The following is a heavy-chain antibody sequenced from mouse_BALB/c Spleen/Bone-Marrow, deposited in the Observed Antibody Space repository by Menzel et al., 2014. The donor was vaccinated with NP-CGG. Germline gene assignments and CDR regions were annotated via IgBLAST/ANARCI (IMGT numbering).Heavy chain of an antibody. Sequence: VQLQQSGAELVRSGASVKLSCTASGFNIKDYYMHWVKQRPEQGLEWIGWIDPENGDTEYAPKFQGKATMTADTSSNTAYLQLSSLTSEDTAVYYCHRYDWDFDVWGAGTTVTVSS. J-gene: IGHJ1*01. CDR3: HRYDWDFDV. CDR1: GFNIKDYY. D-gene: IGHD2-14*01. CDR2: IDPENGDT. V-gene: IGHV14-4*02.